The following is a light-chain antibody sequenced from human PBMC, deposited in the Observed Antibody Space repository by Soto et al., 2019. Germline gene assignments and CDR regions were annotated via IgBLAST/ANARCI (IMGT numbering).Light chain of an antibody. CDR3: QQRSNWPA. V-gene: IGKV3-11*01. CDR2: DAS. J-gene: IGKJ1*01. Sequence: EVVLTQSPATLSLSPGERATLSCSASQGIRNYLAWYQQKPGQAPRLLIYDASNRATGIPARFSGSRSGTDFTLTISSLEPQHVAVYYCQQRSNWPAFGPGTKVEVK. CDR1: QGIRNY.